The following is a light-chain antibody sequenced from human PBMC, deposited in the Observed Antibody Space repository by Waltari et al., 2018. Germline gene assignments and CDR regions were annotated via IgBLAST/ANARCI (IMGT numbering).Light chain of an antibody. CDR1: YSNVGNNV. CDR3: ASWDDSPNGRWV. CDR2: RND. Sequence: QSVLTQPPSASGTPGQRVTISCSGTYSNVGNNVVDWYQQLPGTVPTLLIYRNDQRPSGVPDRFSGSKSGTSASLAISGLRSEDEADYFCASWDDSPNGRWVFGGGTKVTVL. J-gene: IGLJ3*02. V-gene: IGLV1-44*01.